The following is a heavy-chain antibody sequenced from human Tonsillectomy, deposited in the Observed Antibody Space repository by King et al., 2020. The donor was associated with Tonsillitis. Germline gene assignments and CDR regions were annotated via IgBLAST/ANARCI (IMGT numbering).Heavy chain of an antibody. J-gene: IGHJ4*02. V-gene: IGHV4-39*01. CDR3: VRQYYDYLWGTLYYFDY. CDR1: GGSISSSSYY. Sequence: LQLQESGPGLVKPSETLSLTCTVSGGSISSSSYYWGWIRQPPGKGLEWIGSIYYSGSTYYNPSLKSRVTISVDTTKNQFSLKLSSVPAADTAVYYCVRQYYDYLWGTLYYFDYWGQGTLVTVSS. D-gene: IGHD3-16*01. CDR2: IYYSGST.